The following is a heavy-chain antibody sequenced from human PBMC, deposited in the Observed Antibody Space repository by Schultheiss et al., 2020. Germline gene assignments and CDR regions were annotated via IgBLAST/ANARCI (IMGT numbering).Heavy chain of an antibody. J-gene: IGHJ4*02. V-gene: IGHV4-34*01. CDR1: GGSFSGYY. Sequence: TLSLTCAVYGGSFSGYYWSWIRQPPGKGLEWIGEINHSGSTNYNPSLKSRVTISVDTSKNQFSLKLSSVTAADTAVYYCARGNSGSYYEIFDYWGQGTLVTVSS. CDR2: INHSGST. CDR3: ARGNSGSYYEIFDY. D-gene: IGHD1-26*01.